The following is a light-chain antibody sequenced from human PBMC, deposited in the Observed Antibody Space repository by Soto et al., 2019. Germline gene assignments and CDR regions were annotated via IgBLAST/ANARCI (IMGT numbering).Light chain of an antibody. CDR1: QSLLHITGETF. CDR2: DAS. CDR3: QQYNSYPWT. Sequence: DVVMTQTPLSLSVAPGQPASIPCKSSQSLLHITGETFLFWYLQKPGQSPQLLIYDASSLESGVPSRFSGSGSGTEFTLTITSLQPDDSATYYCQQYNSYPWTFGQGTKVDIK. V-gene: IGKV2-29*01. J-gene: IGKJ1*01.